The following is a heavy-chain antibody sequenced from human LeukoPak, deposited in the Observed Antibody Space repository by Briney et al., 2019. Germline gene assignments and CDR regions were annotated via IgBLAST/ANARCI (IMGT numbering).Heavy chain of an antibody. D-gene: IGHD4-17*01. CDR2: IYYSGST. V-gene: IGHV4-59*08. CDR3: ARLSLDYGGNVDY. Sequence: SETLSLTCTVSGGSINSYYWSRIRQPPGKGLEWIGYIYYSGSTNYNPSLKSRVTISVDTSKNQFSLKLSSVTAADTAVYYCARLSLDYGGNVDYWGQGTLVTVSS. J-gene: IGHJ4*02. CDR1: GGSINSYY.